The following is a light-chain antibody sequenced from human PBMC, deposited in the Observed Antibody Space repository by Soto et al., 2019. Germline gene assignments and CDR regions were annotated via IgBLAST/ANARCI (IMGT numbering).Light chain of an antibody. CDR2: STY. CDR1: RSNIGRST. Sequence: QSVLTQPPSTSGTPGQSVTISCSGSRSNIGRSTVNWYQQLPGTASKVLVYSTYHRPSGVPGRFSGSKSGTSASLAISGLQSEDEDDYDCAAWDDNLSVWVFGGETKLTVL. V-gene: IGLV1-44*01. J-gene: IGLJ3*02. CDR3: AAWDDNLSVWV.